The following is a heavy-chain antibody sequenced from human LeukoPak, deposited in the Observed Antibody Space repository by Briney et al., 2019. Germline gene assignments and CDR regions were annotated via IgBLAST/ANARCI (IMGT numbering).Heavy chain of an antibody. V-gene: IGHV3-30*02. D-gene: IGHD3-10*02. J-gene: IGHJ3*01. CDR3: VKVFRDVDEYDAFHV. CDR1: GFRFSNFG. Sequence: GGSLRLSCVASGFRFSNFGMHWVRQAPGKGLEWVAILRIVKKKRYSADSVKGRFTISRDDSKNRLYLEMNSLTPEDTALYYCVKVFRDVDEYDAFHVWGQGTMVTVSS. CDR2: LRIVKKKR.